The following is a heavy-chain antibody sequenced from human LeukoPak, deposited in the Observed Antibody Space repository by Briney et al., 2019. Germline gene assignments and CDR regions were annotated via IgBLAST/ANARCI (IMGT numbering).Heavy chain of an antibody. CDR1: GYTFTSYD. D-gene: IGHD2-15*01. CDR2: MSPNSGNT. V-gene: IGHV1-8*01. J-gene: IGHJ4*02. CDR3: ARVDRLGYKIDY. Sequence: WASVKVSCKASGYTFTSYDINWVRQATGQGLEWMGWMSPNSGNTGYAQKFQGRVTMTRNTSISTAYMELSSLRSEDTAVYYCARVDRLGYKIDYWGQGTLVTVSS.